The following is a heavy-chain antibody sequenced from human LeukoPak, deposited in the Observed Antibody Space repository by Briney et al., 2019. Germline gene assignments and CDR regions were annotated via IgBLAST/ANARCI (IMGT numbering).Heavy chain of an antibody. Sequence: GGSLRLSCAASGFTFSSSGMRWVREAPGKGLEWVAVISYEGSNKYYADSVKGRFTISRDNSKNTVYLQMNRHRAEDTAVYYFVEEMGLYYYDVWGQGTLVTVSS. J-gene: IGHJ4*02. V-gene: IGHV3-30*18. CDR2: ISYEGSNK. CDR1: GFTFSSSG. CDR3: VEEMGLYYYDV. D-gene: IGHD3-22*01.